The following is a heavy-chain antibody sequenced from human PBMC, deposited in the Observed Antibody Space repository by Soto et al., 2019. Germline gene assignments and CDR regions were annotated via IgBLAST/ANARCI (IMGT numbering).Heavy chain of an antibody. J-gene: IGHJ4*02. V-gene: IGHV3-33*01. CDR1: GFTCSIYC. Sequence: LXLSCAASGFTCSIYCMHWVRQAPGKGLEWVAVIWYDGSNKYYADSVKGRFTISRDNSKNTLYLQMNSLRAEDTAVYYCARDQSIAARAFDYWGQGTLVTVSS. CDR3: ARDQSIAARAFDY. D-gene: IGHD6-6*01. CDR2: IWYDGSNK.